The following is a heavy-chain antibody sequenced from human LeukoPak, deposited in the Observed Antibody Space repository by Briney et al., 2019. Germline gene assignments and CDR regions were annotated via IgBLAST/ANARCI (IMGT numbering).Heavy chain of an antibody. CDR3: AKDRTVTYTFDY. CDR1: GFTFITYG. Sequence: GGSLRLSCAASGFTFITYGVHWVRQAPGKGLEWVAFIRYDGSNENYADSVKGRFTISRDNSKNTLYLQMNSLRTEDTAIYYCAKDRTVTYTFDYWGQGILVTVSS. V-gene: IGHV3-30*02. J-gene: IGHJ4*02. CDR2: IRYDGSNE. D-gene: IGHD4-17*01.